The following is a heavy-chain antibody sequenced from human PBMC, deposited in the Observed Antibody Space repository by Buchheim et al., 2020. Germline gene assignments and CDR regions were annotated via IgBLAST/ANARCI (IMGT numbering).Heavy chain of an antibody. V-gene: IGHV4-34*01. Sequence: QVQLQQWGAGLLKPSETLSLTCAVYGGSFSGYYWSWIRQPPGKGLEWIGEINHSGSTNYNPSLKSRVTISVDTSKNQFSLKLSSVTAADTAVYYCARGLINRFGITGTTGRRYYYYYYGMDVWGQGTT. CDR3: ARGLINRFGITGTTGRRYYYYYYGMDV. J-gene: IGHJ6*02. CDR2: INHSGST. CDR1: GGSFSGYY. D-gene: IGHD1-7*01.